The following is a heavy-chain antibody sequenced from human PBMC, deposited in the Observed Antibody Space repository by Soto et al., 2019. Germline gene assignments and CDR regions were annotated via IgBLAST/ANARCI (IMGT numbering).Heavy chain of an antibody. CDR2: IWYDGSNK. CDR3: ARDSGPAVGILTDYMDV. D-gene: IGHD3-9*01. J-gene: IGHJ6*03. CDR1: GFTFSSYG. V-gene: IGHV3-33*01. Sequence: QVQLVESGGGVVQPGRSLRLSCAASGFTFSSYGMHWVRQAPGKGLEWVAVIWYDGSNKYYADSVKGRFTISRDKSKNTLYLQMNSMRAEDTAVYYCARDSGPAVGILTDYMDVWGNGTTVTVSS.